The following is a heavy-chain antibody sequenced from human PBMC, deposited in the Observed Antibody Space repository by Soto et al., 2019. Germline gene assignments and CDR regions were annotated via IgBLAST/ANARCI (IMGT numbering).Heavy chain of an antibody. CDR3: ATAKLLLPWLFDY. D-gene: IGHD2-15*01. J-gene: IGHJ4*02. CDR2: IYSGGST. Sequence: GGSLRLSCVASGVTFSSYAMSWVRQAPGKGLEWVSVIYSGGSTYYADSVKGRFIISRDDSKNTLFLQMNSLRAEDTAVYYCATAKLLLPWLFDYWGQGTLVTVSS. V-gene: IGHV3-66*01. CDR1: GVTFSSYA.